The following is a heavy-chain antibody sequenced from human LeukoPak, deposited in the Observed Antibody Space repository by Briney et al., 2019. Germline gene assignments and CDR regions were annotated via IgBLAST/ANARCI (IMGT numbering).Heavy chain of an antibody. V-gene: IGHV4-34*01. CDR2: INHSGST. J-gene: IGHJ5*02. D-gene: IGHD2-15*01. CDR3: ASDLGYCSGGSCYT. CDR1: GGSFSGYY. Sequence: SETLSLTCAVYGGSFSGYYWSWIRQPLGKGLEWIGEINHSGSTNYNPSLKSRVTISVDTSKNQFSLKLSSVTAADTAVYYCASDLGYCSGGSCYTWGQGTLVTVSS.